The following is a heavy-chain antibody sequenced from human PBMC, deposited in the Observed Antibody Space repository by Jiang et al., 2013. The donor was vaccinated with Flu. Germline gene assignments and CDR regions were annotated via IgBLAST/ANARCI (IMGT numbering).Heavy chain of an antibody. V-gene: IGHV2-5*02. CDR3: AHIYSATPFGY. Sequence: WDDDKRXSPSLKSRLTITKDTSKNQVVLTMTNMDPVDTATYYCAHIYSATPFGYWGQGTLVTVSS. CDR2: WDDDK. D-gene: IGHD5-24*01. J-gene: IGHJ4*02.